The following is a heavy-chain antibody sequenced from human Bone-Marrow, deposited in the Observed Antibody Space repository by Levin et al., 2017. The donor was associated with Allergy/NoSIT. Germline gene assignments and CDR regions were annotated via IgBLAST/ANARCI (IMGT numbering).Heavy chain of an antibody. CDR1: GGSMTTYY. D-gene: IGHD3-16*01. CDR2: IYYSGST. J-gene: IGHJ4*02. V-gene: IGHV4-59*01. Sequence: SETLSLTCYVSGGSMTTYYWSWIRQPPGKGLEWIGNIYYSGSTNYTPSLKSRITMSVDTSKNFFSLSLNSVTDADTAVYYCARATYFYASRRAALQSDNWGQGLLVAVSS. CDR3: ARATYFYASRRAALQSDN.